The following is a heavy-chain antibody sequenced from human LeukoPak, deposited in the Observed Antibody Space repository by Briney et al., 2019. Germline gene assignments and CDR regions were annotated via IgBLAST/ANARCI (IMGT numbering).Heavy chain of an antibody. J-gene: IGHJ6*03. CDR3: AKSGASPLYHMDV. Sequence: PGGSLRLSCAASGFTFSSYWLTWVRQAPGKGLEWVANIKQDGSEKFYVDSVKGRFTISRDDSKNTLYLQMSSLRVDDTAIYYCAKSGASPLYHMDVWGRGATVTVSS. CDR1: GFTFSSYW. V-gene: IGHV3-7*03. D-gene: IGHD1-26*01. CDR2: IKQDGSEK.